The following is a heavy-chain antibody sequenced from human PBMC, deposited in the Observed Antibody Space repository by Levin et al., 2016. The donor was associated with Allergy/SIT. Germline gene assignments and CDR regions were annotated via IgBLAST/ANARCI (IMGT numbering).Heavy chain of an antibody. Sequence: SQTLSLTCAISGDSVSSTNAAWNWVRQSPSGGLEWLGRTYYRSRWHNDYAVSVQSRIIINPDTSKNQFSLHLNSVTPADTAVYYCARVRSNTGDFDPWGQGTLVTVSS. V-gene: IGHV6-1*01. CDR3: ARVRSNTGDFDP. J-gene: IGHJ5*02. CDR2: TYYRSRWHN. CDR1: GDSVSSTNAA. D-gene: IGHD2-15*01.